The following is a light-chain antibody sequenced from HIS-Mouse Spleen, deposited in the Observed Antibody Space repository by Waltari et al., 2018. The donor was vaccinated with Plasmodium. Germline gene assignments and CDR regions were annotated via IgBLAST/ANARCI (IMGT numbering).Light chain of an antibody. CDR2: EGS. Sequence: QSALTQPASVSGSPGQSITISCTGTSSDVGSYNLVSWYQQHPGKAPKLRIYEGSKRPAGVANRFSGSKSGNTASLTISGLQAEDEADYYCSYAGSSTHVVFGGGTKLTVL. CDR1: SSDVGSYNL. J-gene: IGLJ2*01. V-gene: IGLV2-23*01. CDR3: CSYAGSSTHVV.